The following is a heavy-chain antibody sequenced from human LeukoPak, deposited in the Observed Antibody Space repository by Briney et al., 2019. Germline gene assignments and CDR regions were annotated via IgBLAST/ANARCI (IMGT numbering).Heavy chain of an antibody. D-gene: IGHD5/OR15-5a*01. V-gene: IGHV4-59*08. CDR2: IFYSGST. Sequence: SETLSLTCAVSGGSIRSYYWSWIREPPGKGLEWIGNIFYSGSTNYNPSLKIRVTISVDTSKNQFSLKLSSVTAADTAVYYCARLGILRDYYYYGMDVWGQGTTVTVSS. CDR3: ARLGILRDYYYYGMDV. CDR1: GGSIRSYY. J-gene: IGHJ6*02.